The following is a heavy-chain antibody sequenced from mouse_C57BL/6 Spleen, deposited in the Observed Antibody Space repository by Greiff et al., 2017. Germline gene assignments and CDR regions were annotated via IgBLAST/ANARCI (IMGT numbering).Heavy chain of an antibody. CDR1: GFSLTSYG. Sequence: QVQLQQSGPGLVQPSQSLSITCTVSGFSLTSYGVHWVRQSPGKGLEWLGVIWSGGSTDYNAAFIARLSISKDNSKSQVFFQMNSLQADDTAIYYCARGSGRGLADWGQGTLVTVSA. V-gene: IGHV2-2*01. CDR2: IWSGGST. J-gene: IGHJ3*01. D-gene: IGHD3-1*01. CDR3: ARGSGRGLAD.